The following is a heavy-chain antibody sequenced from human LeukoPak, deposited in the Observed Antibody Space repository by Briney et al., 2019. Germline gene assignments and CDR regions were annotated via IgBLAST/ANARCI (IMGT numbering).Heavy chain of an antibody. D-gene: IGHD2-2*02. V-gene: IGHV1-2*06. CDR1: GYTFTGYY. CDR2: ISPNSGDR. J-gene: IGHJ4*02. Sequence: ASVKLSCKASGYTFTGYYIHWVRLAPGQGLEWMGRISPNSGDRSYAQKFQGRVTMTRDTSISTAYMEVSTLTSDDTATYYSARDRIGCSSTSCYIDFWGQGTLVTVSS. CDR3: ARDRIGCSSTSCYIDF.